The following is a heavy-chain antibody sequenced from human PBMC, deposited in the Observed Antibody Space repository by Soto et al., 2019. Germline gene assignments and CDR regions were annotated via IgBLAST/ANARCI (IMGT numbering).Heavy chain of an antibody. CDR3: ARVPQTVDYFDY. CDR1: GGTFSSYA. J-gene: IGHJ4*02. Sequence: SVKVSCKASGGTFSSYAISWVRQAPGQGLEWMGGIIPIFGTANYAQKFQGRVTITADESTSTAYMELSSLRSEDTAVYYCARVPQTVDYFDYWGQGTLVTVSS. V-gene: IGHV1-69*13. CDR2: IIPIFGTA. D-gene: IGHD4-4*01.